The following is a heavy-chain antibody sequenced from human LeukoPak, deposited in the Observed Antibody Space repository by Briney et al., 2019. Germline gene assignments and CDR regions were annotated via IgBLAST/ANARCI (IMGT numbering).Heavy chain of an antibody. J-gene: IGHJ2*01. V-gene: IGHV3-7*01. Sequence: GGSLRLSCAASGFTFSSYWMSWVRQAPGKGLEWVANIKQDGSEKYYVGSVKGRFTNSRDNAENSLHLQMNSLRAEDTAVYYCARVGCCSDTSCHAAGWYFDLWGRGTLVTVSS. D-gene: IGHD2-2*01. CDR1: GFTFSSYW. CDR2: IKQDGSEK. CDR3: ARVGCCSDTSCHAAGWYFDL.